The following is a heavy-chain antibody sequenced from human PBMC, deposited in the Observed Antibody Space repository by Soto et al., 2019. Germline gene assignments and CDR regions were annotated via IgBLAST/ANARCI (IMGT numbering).Heavy chain of an antibody. Sequence: SETLSLTCAVYGGSFRGYYWSWIRQPPGKGLEWIGEINRSGNTNYNPSLKSRVTVSVDTSKNQFSLELNSVTAADTAVYYCARGVYNTIFGVVSLDYWGQGALVTVSS. J-gene: IGHJ4*02. CDR1: GGSFRGYY. D-gene: IGHD3-3*01. CDR2: INRSGNT. V-gene: IGHV4-34*01. CDR3: ARGVYNTIFGVVSLDY.